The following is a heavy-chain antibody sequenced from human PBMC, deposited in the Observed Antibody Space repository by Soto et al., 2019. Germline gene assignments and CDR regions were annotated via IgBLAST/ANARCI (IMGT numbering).Heavy chain of an antibody. CDR3: AKGYGDYYYYYGMDV. Sequence: TGGSLRLSCAASGFTFSSYAMSWVRQAPGKGLEWVSAISGSGGSTYYADSVKGRFTISRDNSKNTLYLQMNSLRAEDTAVYYCAKGYGDYYYYYGMDVWGQGTTVTVSS. D-gene: IGHD1-20*01. J-gene: IGHJ6*02. CDR2: ISGSGGST. CDR1: GFTFSSYA. V-gene: IGHV3-23*01.